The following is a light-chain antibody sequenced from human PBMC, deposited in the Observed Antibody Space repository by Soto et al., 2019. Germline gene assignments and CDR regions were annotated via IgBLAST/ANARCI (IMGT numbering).Light chain of an antibody. CDR3: QQYGSSPGWT. Sequence: EIVLTQSPGTLSLSPGERATLSCRGSQSVSSSYLAWYQQKPGQAPRLLIYGASSRATGIPDRFSGSGSGTDFTLTISRLEPEDFAVYYCQQYGSSPGWTFGQGTKVEIK. V-gene: IGKV3-20*01. J-gene: IGKJ1*01. CDR1: QSVSSSY. CDR2: GAS.